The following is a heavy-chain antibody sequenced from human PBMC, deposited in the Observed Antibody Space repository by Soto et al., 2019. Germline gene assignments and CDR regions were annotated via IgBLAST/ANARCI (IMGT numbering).Heavy chain of an antibody. CDR3: AITVTGTYYYYGMDV. CDR2: ISGSGGST. CDR1: GYTFSSYA. Sequence: PGGSLRLSCAASGYTFSSYAMSSVRQAPGKGLEWVSAISGSGGSTYYADSVKGRFTISRDNSKNTLYLQMNSLRAEDTAVYYCAITVTGTYYYYGMDVWGQGTTVTVSS. V-gene: IGHV3-23*01. J-gene: IGHJ6*02. D-gene: IGHD4-17*01.